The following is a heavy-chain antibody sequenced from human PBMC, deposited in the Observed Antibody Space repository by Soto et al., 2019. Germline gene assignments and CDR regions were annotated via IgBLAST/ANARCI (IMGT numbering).Heavy chain of an antibody. Sequence: EVQLLESGGGLVQPGGSLRLSCAASGFTFSSYAMSWVRQAPGKRLEWVSAISGSGGSPYYADSVKGRFTISRDNYKKTLYLQMNSLRAEDTAVYYCALDYSGSGSYPNDACDIWGQGTRVTVSS. CDR1: GFTFSSYA. CDR2: ISGSGGSP. V-gene: IGHV3-23*01. J-gene: IGHJ3*02. D-gene: IGHD3-10*01. CDR3: ALDYSGSGSYPNDACDI.